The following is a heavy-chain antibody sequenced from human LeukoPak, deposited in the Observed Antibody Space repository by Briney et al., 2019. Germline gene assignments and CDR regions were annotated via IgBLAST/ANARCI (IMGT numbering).Heavy chain of an antibody. CDR1: GGSISSRSYY. V-gene: IGHV4-39*07. J-gene: IGHJ5*02. Sequence: RPSETLSLTCTVSGGSISSRSYYWGWIRQPPGKGLEWIGKISDSGNTYYNPSLKSRVTISVDTSKNQFSLKLSSVTAADTAVYYCARGFHGSYRWGQGTLVTVSS. D-gene: IGHD1-26*01. CDR2: ISDSGNT. CDR3: ARGFHGSYR.